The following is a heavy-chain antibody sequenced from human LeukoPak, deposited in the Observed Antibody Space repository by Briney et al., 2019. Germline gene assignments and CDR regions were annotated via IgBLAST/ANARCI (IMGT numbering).Heavy chain of an antibody. D-gene: IGHD1-26*01. CDR2: ISGNGGIT. Sequence: PGGSLRLSCVASGFIFSTFAMTWVRQAPGRGLEWVAGISGNGGITYYADSEKGRFTISRDNAKNTLYLQMNSLRAEDTAVYYCARDSGSYFHGFDIWGQGTMVTVSS. J-gene: IGHJ3*02. CDR3: ARDSGSYFHGFDI. V-gene: IGHV3-23*01. CDR1: GFIFSTFA.